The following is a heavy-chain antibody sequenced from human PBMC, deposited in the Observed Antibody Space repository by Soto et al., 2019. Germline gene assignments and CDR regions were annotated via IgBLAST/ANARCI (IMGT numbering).Heavy chain of an antibody. CDR3: AKDGVGGWDYYYGMDV. D-gene: IGHD3-10*01. CDR2: ISGSGGST. J-gene: IGHJ6*02. Sequence: GGSLRLSCAASGFTFSSYAMSWVRQAPGKGLEWVSAISGSGGSTYYADSVKGRFTISRDNSKNTLYLQMNSLRAEDTAVYYGAKDGVGGWDYYYGMDVWGQGTTVTVSS. V-gene: IGHV3-23*01. CDR1: GFTFSSYA.